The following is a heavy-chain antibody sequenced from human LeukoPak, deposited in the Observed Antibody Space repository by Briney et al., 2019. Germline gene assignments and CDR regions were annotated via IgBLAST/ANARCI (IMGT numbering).Heavy chain of an antibody. Sequence: PGGSLRLSCAASGFSFSDFGMGWVRQAPGKRLEWVSSIFGSRDSISYANSVKGRFTISRDNAESSLYLQMDSLRVEDTAVYYCTRGMDHINYAWFDPWGQGTLVIVSS. D-gene: IGHD4-11*01. CDR2: IFGSRDSI. J-gene: IGHJ5*02. V-gene: IGHV3-21*06. CDR3: TRGMDHINYAWFDP. CDR1: GFSFSDFG.